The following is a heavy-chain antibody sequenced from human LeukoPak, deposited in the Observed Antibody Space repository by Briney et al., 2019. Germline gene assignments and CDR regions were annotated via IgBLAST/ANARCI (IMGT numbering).Heavy chain of an antibody. D-gene: IGHD6-13*01. V-gene: IGHV4-59*01. J-gene: IGHJ6*03. Sequence: SETLSLTCTVSGGSISSYYWSWIRQPPGKGLEWIRYIYYSGSTNYNPSLKSRVTISVDTSKNQFSLKLSSVTAADTAVYYCARVGSSSWHRYYYYMDVWGKGTTVTVSS. CDR2: IYYSGST. CDR1: GGSISSYY. CDR3: ARVGSSSWHRYYYYMDV.